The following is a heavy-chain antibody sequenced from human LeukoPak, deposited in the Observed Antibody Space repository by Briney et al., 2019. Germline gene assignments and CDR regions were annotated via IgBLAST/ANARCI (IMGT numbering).Heavy chain of an antibody. CDR1: GFTFSSYA. CDR2: ISSNGGST. D-gene: IGHD6-19*01. J-gene: IGHJ3*02. CDR3: ARDSSGWPRYAFDI. Sequence: GGSLRLSCAASGFTFSSYAMHWVRQAPGKGLEYVSAISSNGGSTYYANSVKGRFTTSRDNSKNTLYLQMGSLRAEDMAVYYCARDSSGWPRYAFDIWGQGTMVTVSS. V-gene: IGHV3-64*01.